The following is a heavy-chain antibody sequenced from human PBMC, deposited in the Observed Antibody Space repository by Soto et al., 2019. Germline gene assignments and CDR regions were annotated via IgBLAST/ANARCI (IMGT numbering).Heavy chain of an antibody. J-gene: IGHJ5*02. D-gene: IGHD6-13*01. CDR2: VNHSGST. CDR1: GGSFSGYY. V-gene: IGHV4-34*01. Sequence: SETLSLTCAVYGGSFSGYYWSWIRQPPGKGLEWIGEVNHSGSTNYNPSLKSRVTISVDTSKNQFSMKRSSVTAADTAVYYCARAYSSSWYRWFDPWGQGTLVTVSS. CDR3: ARAYSSSWYRWFDP.